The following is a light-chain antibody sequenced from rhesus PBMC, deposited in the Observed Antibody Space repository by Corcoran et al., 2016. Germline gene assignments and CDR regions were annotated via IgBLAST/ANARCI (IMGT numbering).Light chain of an antibody. V-gene: IGKV1-18*01. J-gene: IGKJ2*01. CDR1: QGISSW. Sequence: DIQMTQSPSSLSASVGDKVTITCRASQGISSWLAWYQQKPGKAPKLLIYAASSLQSGVPSRFSGSGSGTDYTLTISILQPEDFASYCCQQGYNAPYSFGQGAKVEIK. CDR2: AAS. CDR3: QQGYNAPYS.